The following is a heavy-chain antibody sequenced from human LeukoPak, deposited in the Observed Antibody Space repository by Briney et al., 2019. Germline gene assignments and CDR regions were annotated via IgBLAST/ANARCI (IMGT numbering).Heavy chain of an antibody. CDR2: MNPNSGNT. J-gene: IGHJ4*02. CDR3: ARGLGIAAAGTMLGY. V-gene: IGHV1-8*01. CDR1: GYTFTSYD. Sequence: GASVKVSCKASGYTFTSYDINWVRQATGQGLEWMGWMNPNSGNTGYAQKFQGRVTMTRNTSISTAYMELSSLRSEDTAVYYGARGLGIAAAGTMLGYWGQGTLVTVSS. D-gene: IGHD6-13*01.